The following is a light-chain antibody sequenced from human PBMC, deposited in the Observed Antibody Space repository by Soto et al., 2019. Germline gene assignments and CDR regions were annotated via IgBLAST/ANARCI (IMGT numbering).Light chain of an antibody. Sequence: DIQMTQSPSSLSASVGDRVTITCRASQSISSYLNWYQQKPGKAPKLLIYAASSLQSGVPSRFSGSGSGTDFTLTISSLQPEDFAVYYCQQSYRTPALTFGGGTKVEIK. CDR3: QQSYRTPALT. CDR1: QSISSY. J-gene: IGKJ4*01. CDR2: AAS. V-gene: IGKV1-39*01.